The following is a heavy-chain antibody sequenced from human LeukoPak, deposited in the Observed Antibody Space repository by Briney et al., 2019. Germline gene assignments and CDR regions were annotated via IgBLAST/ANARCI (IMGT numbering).Heavy chain of an antibody. D-gene: IGHD1-1*01. CDR2: ISHSGGST. CDR3: ANNWNLDY. Sequence: GGSLRLSCAASGFTFSSYWMSWVRQAPGKGLEWVSDISHSGGSTYYADSVKGRFTISRDNSKNTVYLQMNSLRTEDTAVYYCANNWNLDYWGQGTLVTASS. CDR1: GFTFSSYW. V-gene: IGHV3-23*01. J-gene: IGHJ4*02.